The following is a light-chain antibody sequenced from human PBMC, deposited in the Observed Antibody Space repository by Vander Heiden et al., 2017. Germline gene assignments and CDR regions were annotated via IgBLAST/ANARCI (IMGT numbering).Light chain of an antibody. V-gene: IGKV1-5*03. CDR2: KAS. CDR1: QSISSW. J-gene: IGKJ1*01. Sequence: DIQMTKAPSTLSASVGDRVTITCRASQSISSWLAWYQQKPGKAPKLLIYKASSLESGVPSRFSGSGSGTEFTLTISSLQPDDFATYYCQQYSSYSRTFGQGTKVEIK. CDR3: QQYSSYSRT.